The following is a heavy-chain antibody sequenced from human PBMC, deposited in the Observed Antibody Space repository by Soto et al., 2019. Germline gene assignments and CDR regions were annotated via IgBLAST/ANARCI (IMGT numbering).Heavy chain of an antibody. CDR2: TSYSGKT. J-gene: IGHJ4*02. Sequence: SETLSLTCTVSGGSMSSGIYYWSWIRQPPGKGLECIGFTSYSGKTYSNPSLKSQVTISVDTSKSQFSLKLTSVTAADTAVYYCARGPTTDKVDFWGQGTLVTVSS. V-gene: IGHV4-30-4*01. D-gene: IGHD4-17*01. CDR1: GGSMSSGIYY. CDR3: ARGPTTDKVDF.